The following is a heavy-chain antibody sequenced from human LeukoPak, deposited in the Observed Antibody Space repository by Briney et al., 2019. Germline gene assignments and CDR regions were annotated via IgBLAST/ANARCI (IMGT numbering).Heavy chain of an antibody. CDR1: GYTFSRYG. V-gene: IGHV1-18*01. J-gene: IGHJ4*02. CDR3: ASSGSGSYYRIFDY. D-gene: IGHD3-10*01. CDR2: ISAYNGNT. Sequence: ASVKVSCKASGYTFSRYGISWVRQAPGQGLEWMGWISAYNGNTNYAQKLQGRVTMTTDTSTSTAYMELRSLRSDDTAVYYCASSGSGSYYRIFDYWGQGTLVTVSS.